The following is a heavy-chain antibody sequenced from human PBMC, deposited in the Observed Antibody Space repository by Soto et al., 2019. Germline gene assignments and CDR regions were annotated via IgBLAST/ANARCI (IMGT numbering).Heavy chain of an antibody. V-gene: IGHV1-18*01. CDR3: ARDRAYDYIWGSYRYTDHFDY. CDR1: GYTFTSYG. CDR2: ISAYNGNT. Sequence: QVQLVQSGAEVKKPGASVKVSCKASGYTFTSYGISWVRQAPGQVLEWMGWISAYNGNTNYAQKLQGRVTMTTDTPTSTPYMELRSLRSDDTAVYYCARDRAYDYIWGSYRYTDHFDYWGQGTLVTVSS. D-gene: IGHD3-16*02. J-gene: IGHJ4*02.